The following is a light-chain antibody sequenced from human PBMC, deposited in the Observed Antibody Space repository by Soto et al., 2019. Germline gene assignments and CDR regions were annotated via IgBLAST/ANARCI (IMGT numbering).Light chain of an antibody. CDR1: SSNIGSNY. V-gene: IGLV1-47*01. J-gene: IGLJ2*01. CDR3: AAWNDVLSGPVV. CDR2: RNN. Sequence: QSVLTQPPSASGTPGQRVTISCSGSSSNIGSNYVYWYQQLPGTAPKLLIYRNNQRPSGVPDRFSGSKSGTSPSLAISGLRSEDEADYYCAAWNDVLSGPVVFGGGTKLTVL.